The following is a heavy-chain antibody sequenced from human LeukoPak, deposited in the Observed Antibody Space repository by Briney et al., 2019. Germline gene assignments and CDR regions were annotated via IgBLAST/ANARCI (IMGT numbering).Heavy chain of an antibody. CDR3: AGRDIVVVVSASDE. J-gene: IGHJ4*02. V-gene: IGHV3-23*01. D-gene: IGHD2-15*01. Sequence: GESLRLSCAASGFTFSSYIMIWVRQAPGKGLEWVSGITASGDATYYGDSVKGRFTMSRDNSKNTVYLQMNSLRVDDTALYYCAGRDIVVVVSASDEWGEGTLVTVP. CDR2: ITASGDAT. CDR1: GFTFSSYI.